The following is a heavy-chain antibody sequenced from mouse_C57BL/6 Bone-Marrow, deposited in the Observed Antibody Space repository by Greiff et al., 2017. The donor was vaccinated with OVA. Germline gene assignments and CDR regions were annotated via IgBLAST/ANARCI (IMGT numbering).Heavy chain of an antibody. V-gene: IGHV14-4*01. CDR2: IDPENGDT. CDR1: GFNIKDDY. J-gene: IGHJ2*01. Sequence: VKLVESGAELVRPGASVKLSCTASGFNIKDDYMHWVKQRPEQGLEWVGWIDPENGDTEYASKFQGKATITADTSSNTAYLQLSSLTSEDTAVYYCTKYYYRYWGQGTTLTVSS. D-gene: IGHD1-1*01. CDR3: TKYYYRY.